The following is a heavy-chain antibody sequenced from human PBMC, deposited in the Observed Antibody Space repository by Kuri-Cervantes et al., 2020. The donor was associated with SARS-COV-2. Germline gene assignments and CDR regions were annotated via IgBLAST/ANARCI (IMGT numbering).Heavy chain of an antibody. CDR1: GGSVSSGSYY. J-gene: IGHJ6*02. V-gene: IGHV4-61*01. D-gene: IGHD6-13*01. CDR2: TYYSGST. Sequence: SETLSLTCTVSGGSVSSGSYYWSWIRQPPGKGLEWIGYTYYSGSTNYNPSLKSRVTISVDTSKNQFTLKLSSVTAADTAVYYCARDSPDSSSWYYYYYGMDVWGQGTTVTRLL. CDR3: ARDSPDSSSWYYYYYGMDV.